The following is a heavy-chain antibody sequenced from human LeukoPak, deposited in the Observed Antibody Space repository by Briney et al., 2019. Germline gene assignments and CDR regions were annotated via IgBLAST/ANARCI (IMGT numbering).Heavy chain of an antibody. CDR1: GFTVSSNY. Sequence: GGSLRLSCAASGFTVSSNYMSWVRQAPGKWLEWVSIIYSGGSTYYADSVKGRSTISRDNSKNTLYLQMNSLRAEDTAVYYCARDRTGQQLISRKEYYYMDVWGKGTTVTISS. CDR3: ARDRTGQQLISRKEYYYMDV. CDR2: IYSGGST. J-gene: IGHJ6*03. D-gene: IGHD4-11*01. V-gene: IGHV3-66*01.